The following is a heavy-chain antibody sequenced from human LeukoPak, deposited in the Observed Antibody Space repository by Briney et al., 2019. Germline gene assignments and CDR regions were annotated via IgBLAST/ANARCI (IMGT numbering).Heavy chain of an antibody. CDR3: ARHPPVDTAMVPEYYFDY. D-gene: IGHD5-18*01. Sequence: GGSLRLSCAASGFTFSDYYMSWIRQAPGKGLEWVSYISSSGSTIYYADSVKGRFTISRDNAKNSLYLQMNSLRAEDTAVYYCARHPPVDTAMVPEYYFDYWGQGTLVTVSS. V-gene: IGHV3-11*01. J-gene: IGHJ4*02. CDR1: GFTFSDYY. CDR2: ISSSGSTI.